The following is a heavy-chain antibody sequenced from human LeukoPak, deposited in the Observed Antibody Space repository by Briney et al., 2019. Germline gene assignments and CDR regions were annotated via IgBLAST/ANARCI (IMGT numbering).Heavy chain of an antibody. Sequence: ASVKVSCEASVYTFTSYSISWVRQAPGQGLEWMGRISAYNGNTIYAQKVKGRVTMTTDTSTSTAYMELRSLKSDDTAVYYCARASYCSGGSCYSDYWGQGTLVTVSS. CDR2: ISAYNGNT. D-gene: IGHD2-15*01. V-gene: IGHV1-18*01. CDR3: ARASYCSGGSCYSDY. CDR1: VYTFTSYS. J-gene: IGHJ4*02.